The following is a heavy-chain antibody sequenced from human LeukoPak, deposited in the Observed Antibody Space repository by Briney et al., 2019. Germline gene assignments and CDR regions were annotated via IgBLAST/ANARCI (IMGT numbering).Heavy chain of an antibody. D-gene: IGHD5-18*01. CDR2: INPNSGGT. Sequence: GASVKVSCKASGYTFTGYYMHWVRQAPGQGLEWMGWINPNSGGTNYAQKFQGRVTMTRDTSIRTAYMELSRLRSDDTAVYYCAGGYIYGYTIAFDIWGQGTMVTVSS. V-gene: IGHV1-2*02. CDR1: GYTFTGYY. J-gene: IGHJ3*02. CDR3: AGGYIYGYTIAFDI.